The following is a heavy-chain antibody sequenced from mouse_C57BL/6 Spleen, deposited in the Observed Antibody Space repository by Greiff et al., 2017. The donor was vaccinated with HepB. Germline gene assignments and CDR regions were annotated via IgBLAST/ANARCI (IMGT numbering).Heavy chain of an antibody. CDR1: GYTFTDYE. V-gene: IGHV1-15*01. Sequence: VKLMESGAELVRPGASVTLSCKASGYTFTDYEMHWVKQTPVHGLEWIGAIDPETGGTAYNQKFKGKAILTADKSSSTAYMELRSLTSEDSAVYYCTRWGLLLFAYWGQGTLVTVSA. CDR3: TRWGLLLFAY. CDR2: IDPETGGT. J-gene: IGHJ3*01. D-gene: IGHD2-3*01.